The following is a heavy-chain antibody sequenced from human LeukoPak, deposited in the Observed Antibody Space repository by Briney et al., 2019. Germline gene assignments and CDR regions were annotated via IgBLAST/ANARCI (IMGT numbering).Heavy chain of an antibody. CDR3: TRNGPVGAIDY. V-gene: IGHV3-73*01. D-gene: IGHD1-26*01. Sequence: GGSLRLSCAASGFTFSGSAVPWVRQASGKGLEWVGRIRSKFNSYATEYAASVKGRFTISRDDSKNTAYLQMNSLKTEDTAVYYCTRNGPVGAIDYWGQGTLVTVSS. CDR1: GFTFSGSA. CDR2: IRSKFNSYAT. J-gene: IGHJ4*02.